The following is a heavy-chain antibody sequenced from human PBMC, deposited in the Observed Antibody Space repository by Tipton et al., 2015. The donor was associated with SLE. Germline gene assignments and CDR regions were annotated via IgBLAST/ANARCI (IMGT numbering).Heavy chain of an antibody. Sequence: TLSLTCTVSGGYISSGGYYWTWVRPPPGGGLEVIGRVYVTGSTKSNPSLKSRLTISIDPSENQFSLQLTSVTAADTAVYYCARGATQFDYWGQGALVTVSS. V-gene: IGHV4-61*02. CDR2: VYVTGST. J-gene: IGHJ4*02. CDR3: ARGATQFDY. CDR1: GGYISSGGYY.